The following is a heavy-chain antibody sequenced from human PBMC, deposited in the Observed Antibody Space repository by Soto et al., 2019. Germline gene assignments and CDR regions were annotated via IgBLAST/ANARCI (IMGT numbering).Heavy chain of an antibody. CDR1: GYTFTSYG. J-gene: IGHJ6*02. CDR3: ARVSYSNSFEGGGMDV. V-gene: IGHV1-18*01. CDR2: ISAYNGNT. Sequence: QVQLVQPGAEVKKPGASVKVSCKASGYTFTSYGISWVRQAPGQGLEWMGWISAYNGNTNYAQKLQGRVTMTTDTSTRTAYMELRSLRSDDTAVYYCARVSYSNSFEGGGMDVWGQGTTVTVSS. D-gene: IGHD4-4*01.